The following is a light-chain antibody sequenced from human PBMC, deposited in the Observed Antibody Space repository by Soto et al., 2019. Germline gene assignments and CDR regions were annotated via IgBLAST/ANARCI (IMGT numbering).Light chain of an antibody. CDR3: QQYNNWPLT. V-gene: IGKV3-15*01. CDR2: GAS. CDR1: QSVSSN. J-gene: IGKJ1*01. Sequence: EIVMTQSPATLSVSPGERASLSSRASQSVSSNLAWYQQKPGQAPRLLIYGASTRATGIPARFSGSGSGTEFTLTISSLQSEDFAVYYCQQYNNWPLTFGQGTKVGMK.